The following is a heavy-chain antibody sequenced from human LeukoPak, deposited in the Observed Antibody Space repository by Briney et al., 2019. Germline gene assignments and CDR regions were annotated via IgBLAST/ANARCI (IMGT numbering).Heavy chain of an antibody. V-gene: IGHV4-4*02. J-gene: IGHJ6*04. Sequence: PSGTLSLTCAVSGGSISSSNWWSWVRQPPGKGLEWIGEIYHSGSTNYNPSLKSRVTTSVDTSKNQFSLKLSSVTAADTAVYHCARGRRRPQDYYGSGSYYYGMDVWGKGTTVTVSS. CDR3: ARGRRRPQDYYGSGSYYYGMDV. CDR1: GGSISSSNW. D-gene: IGHD3-10*01. CDR2: IYHSGST.